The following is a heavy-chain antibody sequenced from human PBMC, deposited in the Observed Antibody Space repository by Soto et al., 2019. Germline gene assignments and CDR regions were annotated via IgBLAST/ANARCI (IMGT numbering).Heavy chain of an antibody. D-gene: IGHD3-16*01. Sequence: QITLKESGPTLVKPTQTLTLTCTFSGFSLSTSGVGVGWIRQPPGKALEWLALIYWDDDKRYSPSLKSRPTITKDTSKNQVVLTMTNMDPVDTATYYCAHRNWGTDAFDIWGQGTMVTVSS. CDR1: GFSLSTSGVG. CDR3: AHRNWGTDAFDI. V-gene: IGHV2-5*02. CDR2: IYWDDDK. J-gene: IGHJ3*02.